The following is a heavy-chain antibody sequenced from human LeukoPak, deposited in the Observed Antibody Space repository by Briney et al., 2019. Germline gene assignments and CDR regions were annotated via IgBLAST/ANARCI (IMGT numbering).Heavy chain of an antibody. CDR1: GFTFSSYG. V-gene: IGHV3-23*01. CDR2: ISGSGGST. CDR3: AREADTAMVTIYYYYYMDV. D-gene: IGHD5-18*01. Sequence: PGGTLRLSCAASGFTFSSYGMSWVRQAPGKGLEWVSAISGSGGSTYYADSVKGRFTISRDNSKNSLYLQMNSLRAEDTAVYYCAREADTAMVTIYYYYYMDVWGKGTTVTVSS. J-gene: IGHJ6*03.